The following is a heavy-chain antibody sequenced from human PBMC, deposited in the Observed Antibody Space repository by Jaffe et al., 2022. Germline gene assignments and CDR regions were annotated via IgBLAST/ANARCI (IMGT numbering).Heavy chain of an antibody. CDR3: ARGALDIYDFWSGYSTNNWFDP. J-gene: IGHJ5*02. CDR2: IYHSGST. V-gene: IGHV4-4*02. D-gene: IGHD3-3*01. CDR1: GGSISSSNW. Sequence: QVQLQESGPGLVKPSGTLSLTCAVSGGSISSSNWWSWVRQPPGKGLEWIGEIYHSGSTNYNPSLKSRVTISVDKSKNQFSLKLSSVTAADTAVYYCARGALDIYDFWSGYSTNNWFDPWGQGTLVTVSS.